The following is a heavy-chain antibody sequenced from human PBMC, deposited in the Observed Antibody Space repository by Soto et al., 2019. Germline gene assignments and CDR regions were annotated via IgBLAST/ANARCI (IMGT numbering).Heavy chain of an antibody. V-gene: IGHV4-59*01. CDR2: IYYSGST. D-gene: IGHD4-17*01. J-gene: IGHJ5*02. Sequence: SETLSLTCTVSGGSISSYYWSWIRQPPGKGLEWIGYIYYSGSTNYNPSLKSRVTISVDTSKNQFSLKLSSVTAADTAVYYCARDRMSDYGEYVMSSWFDPWGQGTLVTVSS. CDR3: ARDRMSDYGEYVMSSWFDP. CDR1: GGSISSYY.